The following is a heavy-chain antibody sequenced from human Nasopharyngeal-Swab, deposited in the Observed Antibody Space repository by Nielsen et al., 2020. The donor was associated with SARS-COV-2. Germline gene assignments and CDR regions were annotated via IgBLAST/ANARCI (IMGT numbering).Heavy chain of an antibody. Sequence: SETLSLTCAVYGGSFSGYYWSWIHQPPGKGLEWIGEINHSGSTNYNPSLKSRVTISVDTSKNQFSLKLSSVTAADTAVYYCARAGKPKPRLPILYSGSYHDKKYSFDYFDDWGQETLVTVSS. V-gene: IGHV4-34*01. CDR1: GGSFSGYY. J-gene: IGHJ4*02. CDR2: INHSGST. CDR3: ARAGKPKPRLPILYSGSYHDKKYSFDYFDD. D-gene: IGHD1-26*01.